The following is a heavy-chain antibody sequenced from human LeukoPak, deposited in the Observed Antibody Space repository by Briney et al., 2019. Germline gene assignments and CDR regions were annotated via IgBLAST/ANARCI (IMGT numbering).Heavy chain of an antibody. D-gene: IGHD2-2*01. J-gene: IGHJ4*02. CDR3: ARDRWSCSSTSCYLFDY. V-gene: IGHV3-21*01. CDR2: ISSSSSYI. Sequence: GGSLRLSCAASGFTFNTYSMNWVRQAPGKGLEWVSSISSSSSYIYYADSVKGRFTISRDNAKNSLYLQMNSLRAEDTAVYYCARDRWSCSSTSCYLFDYWGQGTLVTVSS. CDR1: GFTFNTYS.